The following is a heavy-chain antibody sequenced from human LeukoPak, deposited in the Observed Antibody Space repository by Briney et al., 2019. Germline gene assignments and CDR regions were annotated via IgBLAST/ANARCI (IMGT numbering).Heavy chain of an antibody. CDR1: SDSISYESYY. D-gene: IGHD4-17*01. Sequence: PSRTLSLTWAVSSDSISYESYYWNWIRQAPGKGPEWIGNIYRGRTRLNPSYTSRVAISVDMSKSQVSLSLTSVTAADTAIYYCAGEGEYGQSYSWGQGVLVVVSA. CDR3: AGEGEYGQSYS. V-gene: IGHV4-30-2*01. CDR2: IYRGRT. J-gene: IGHJ5*02.